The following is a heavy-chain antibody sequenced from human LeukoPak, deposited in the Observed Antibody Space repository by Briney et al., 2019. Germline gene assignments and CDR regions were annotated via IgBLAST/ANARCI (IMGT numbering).Heavy chain of an antibody. CDR2: IYQGGST. V-gene: IGHV3-53*01. CDR1: TFTVASNY. D-gene: IGHD5-24*01. Sequence: GGSLRLSCAVSTFTVASNYMSWVRQTPGKGLVWVSDIYQGGSTYYSDSAKGRFTISRDISKNTLHLQMNNLRVDDTAVYYCARVRDVYNHVFENWGQGTLVTVS. CDR3: ARVRDVYNHVFEN. J-gene: IGHJ4*02.